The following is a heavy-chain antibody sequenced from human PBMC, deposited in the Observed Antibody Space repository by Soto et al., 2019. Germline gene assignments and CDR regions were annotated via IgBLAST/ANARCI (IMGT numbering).Heavy chain of an antibody. V-gene: IGHV4-61*01. CDR3: ARGRASELPAAYDI. CDR1: GGSVSSGSYY. Sequence: QVQLQESGPGLVRPAETLSLTCTVSGGSVSSGSYYWTWIRQSPGKGLEWIGSMSHVGTTIYNPSLKSRVTISGDTSKNQFSLSLGSVTAADTAVYYCARGRASELPAAYDIWGQGTMVTVSP. J-gene: IGHJ3*02. D-gene: IGHD2-2*01. CDR2: MSHVGTT.